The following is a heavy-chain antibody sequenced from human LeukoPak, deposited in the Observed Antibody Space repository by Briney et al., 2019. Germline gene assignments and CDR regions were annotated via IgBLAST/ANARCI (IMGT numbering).Heavy chain of an antibody. V-gene: IGHV1-2*02. J-gene: IGHJ6*02. CDR1: GYTFTGYY. CDR3: ARDLEMTTVTTFYYYGMDV. CDR2: INPYSGGT. D-gene: IGHD4-17*01. Sequence: ASVKVSCKASGYTFTGYYMHWVRQAPGPGLEWMGWINPYSGGTNYAQKFQGRVTMTRDTSISTAYMELSRLRSDDTAVYYCARDLEMTTVTTFYYYGMDVWGQGTTVTVSS.